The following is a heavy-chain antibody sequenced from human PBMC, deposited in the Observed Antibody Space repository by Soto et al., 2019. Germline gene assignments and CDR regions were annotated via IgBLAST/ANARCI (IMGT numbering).Heavy chain of an antibody. V-gene: IGHV3-30-3*01. CDR1: AFTFSSYA. Sequence: SLRLSCAASAFTFSSYAMHWVRQAPGKGLEWVAVISYDGSNKYYADSVKGRFTISRDNSKNTLYLQMNSLRAEDTAVYYCARDRSGSYYDYWGQGTLVTVSS. J-gene: IGHJ4*02. CDR3: ARDRSGSYYDY. CDR2: ISYDGSNK. D-gene: IGHD1-26*01.